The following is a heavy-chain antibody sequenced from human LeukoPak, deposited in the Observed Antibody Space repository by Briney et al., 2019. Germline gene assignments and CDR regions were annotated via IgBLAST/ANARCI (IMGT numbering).Heavy chain of an antibody. Sequence: ASVKVSCKASGYTFTSYGISWVRQAPGQGLEWMGWISAYNGNTNYAQKLQGRVTMTTDTSTSTAYMELRSLRSDDTAVYYCARDLPPGVYDSSGYYLDYWGQGTLVTVSS. CDR2: ISAYNGNT. CDR3: ARDLPPGVYDSSGYYLDY. D-gene: IGHD3-22*01. J-gene: IGHJ4*02. V-gene: IGHV1-18*01. CDR1: GYTFTSYG.